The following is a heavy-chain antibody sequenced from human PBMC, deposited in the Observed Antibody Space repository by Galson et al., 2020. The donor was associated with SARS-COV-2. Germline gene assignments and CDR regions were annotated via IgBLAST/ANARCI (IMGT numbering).Heavy chain of an antibody. V-gene: IGHV1-69*05. CDR1: GGTFSSYG. CDR2: IIPVFGTP. Sequence: ASVKVSCKASGGTFSSYGISWVRQAPGQGLEWMGGIIPVFGTPNRAQRFQGRVTFTMDESTTTAYMELSSLTSVDTAVYYCARDGSALVAVAGPSSAYFDYWGQGTLVTVSS. J-gene: IGHJ4*02. D-gene: IGHD6-13*01. CDR3: ARDGSALVAVAGPSSAYFDY.